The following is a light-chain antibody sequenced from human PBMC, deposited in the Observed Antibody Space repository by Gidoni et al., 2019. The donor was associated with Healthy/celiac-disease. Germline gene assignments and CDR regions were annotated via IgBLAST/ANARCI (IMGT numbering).Light chain of an antibody. Sequence: EMVLTQSPGTLSLSPGERVTLSCRASQSVSSSYLAWYQQKPGQAPRLLIYGASSRATGIPDRFSGSGSGTDFTLNISRLEPEDFAVYYCQQYGSSPLTFGPGTKVEIK. CDR2: GAS. CDR3: QQYGSSPLT. CDR1: QSVSSSY. V-gene: IGKV3-20*01. J-gene: IGKJ3*01.